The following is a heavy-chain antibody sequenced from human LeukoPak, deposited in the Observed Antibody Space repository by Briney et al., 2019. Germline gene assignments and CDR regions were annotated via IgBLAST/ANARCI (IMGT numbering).Heavy chain of an antibody. CDR3: VRGANWGLDAFGI. J-gene: IGHJ3*02. Sequence: GASVKVSCKASGYTFISYGISWVRQAPGQGLEWMGWISAYNGDTNYAQKVQGRVTMTTDTSTSTAYMELRSLRSDDTAVYYCVRGANWGLDAFGIWGQGTMVTVSS. V-gene: IGHV1-18*01. D-gene: IGHD7-27*01. CDR2: ISAYNGDT. CDR1: GYTFISYG.